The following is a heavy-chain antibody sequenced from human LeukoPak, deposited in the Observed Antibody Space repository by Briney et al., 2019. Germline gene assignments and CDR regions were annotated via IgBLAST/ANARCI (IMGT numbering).Heavy chain of an antibody. J-gene: IGHJ6*03. CDR1: GGSFSGYY. V-gene: IGHV4-34*01. D-gene: IGHD1-26*01. CDR2: INHSGST. Sequence: PSGTLSLTCAVYGGSFSGYYWSWIRQPPGKGLEWIGEINHSGSTNYNPSLKSRVTISVDTSKNQFSLKLSSVTAADTAVYYCARRRYSGSYYYYYYYMDVWGKGTTVTVSS. CDR3: ARRRYSGSYYYYYYYMDV.